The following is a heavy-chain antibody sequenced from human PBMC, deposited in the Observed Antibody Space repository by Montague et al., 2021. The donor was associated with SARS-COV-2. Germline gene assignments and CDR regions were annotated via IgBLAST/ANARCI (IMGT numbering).Heavy chain of an antibody. J-gene: IGHJ3*01. CDR1: GGSISSYY. CDR3: TRGSYGPDAFDF. CDR2: IHYSGST. V-gene: IGHV4-59*01. Sequence: SETLSLTCTVSGGSISSYYWSWIRQPPGKGLERIGYIHYSGSTNYNPSLKSRVTILLDTSKNQFSLKLNSLTAADTAVYYCTRGSYGPDAFDFWGQGTMVTVSS. D-gene: IGHD5-18*01.